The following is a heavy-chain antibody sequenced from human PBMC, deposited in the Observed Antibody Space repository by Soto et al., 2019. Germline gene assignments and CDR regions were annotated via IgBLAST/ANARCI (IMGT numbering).Heavy chain of an antibody. CDR2: IKQDGSEK. V-gene: IGHV3-7*01. CDR1: GFTFSSYW. Sequence: PGGSLRLSCAASGFTFSSYWMSWVRQAPGKGLEWVANIKQDGSEKYYVDSVKGRFTISRDNAKNSLYLQMNSLRAEDTAVYYCARGEGAARRLYFDYWGQGTLVTVSS. CDR3: ARGEGAARRLYFDY. J-gene: IGHJ4*02. D-gene: IGHD6-6*01.